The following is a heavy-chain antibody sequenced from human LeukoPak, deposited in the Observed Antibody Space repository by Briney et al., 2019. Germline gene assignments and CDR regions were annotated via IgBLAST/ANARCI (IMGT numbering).Heavy chain of an antibody. D-gene: IGHD3-10*01. Sequence: SETLSLTCTVSGDSITSSVYYWGWIRQPPGKGLEWNGSLYYNGNTFYNPSLKSRVTISVDTSKNQFSLKLSSVTAADTAVYYCAREDYGSGGGYFDYWGQGTLVTVSS. V-gene: IGHV4-39*02. CDR1: GDSITSSVYY. J-gene: IGHJ4*02. CDR3: AREDYGSGGGYFDY. CDR2: LYYNGNT.